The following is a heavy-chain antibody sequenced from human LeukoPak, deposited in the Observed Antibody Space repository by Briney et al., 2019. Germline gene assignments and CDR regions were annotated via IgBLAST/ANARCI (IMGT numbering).Heavy chain of an antibody. CDR1: GFTFNLYA. Sequence: GGSLRLSCAASGFTFNLYARHWVRQAPGKGLEWVAVMSYDGSNKYYTDSVRGRFTISRDNSKNTLYVQINNLRPEDTAVYYGARGDHYYDSSAFIDFWGQGTLVTVSS. V-gene: IGHV3-30*04. CDR3: ARGDHYYDSSAFIDF. J-gene: IGHJ4*02. D-gene: IGHD3-22*01. CDR2: MSYDGSNK.